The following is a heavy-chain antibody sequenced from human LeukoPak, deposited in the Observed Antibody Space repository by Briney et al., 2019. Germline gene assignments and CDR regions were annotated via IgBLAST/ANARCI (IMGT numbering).Heavy chain of an antibody. J-gene: IGHJ5*02. CDR1: GDSFIENY. D-gene: IGHD6-13*01. CDR2: IFYSEST. V-gene: IGHV4-39*01. CDR3: AKHGIGAAGTDYNWFDP. Sequence: PSETLSLTCAVYGDSFIENYWSWIRQPPGKGLEWLGSIFYSESTFYNSSLTSRVTISVDTSKNQFSLRLSSVTAADTAVYYCAKHGIGAAGTDYNWFDPWGQGTLVTVSS.